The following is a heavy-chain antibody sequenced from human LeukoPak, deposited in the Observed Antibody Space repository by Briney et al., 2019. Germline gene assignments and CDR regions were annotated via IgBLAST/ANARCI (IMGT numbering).Heavy chain of an antibody. V-gene: IGHV4-59*06. D-gene: IGHD5-24*01. CDR1: GGSISSYY. Sequence: SETLSLTCTVSGGSISSYYWSWIRQHPGKGLEWVGYIYYSGSSYYNPSLKSRVTISVETSKNQFSPRLPPGTAADTAVFYCARDLNGAAREWSFDLWAVAPWSLSPQ. CDR3: ARDLNGAAREWSFDL. J-gene: IGHJ2*01. CDR2: IYYSGSS.